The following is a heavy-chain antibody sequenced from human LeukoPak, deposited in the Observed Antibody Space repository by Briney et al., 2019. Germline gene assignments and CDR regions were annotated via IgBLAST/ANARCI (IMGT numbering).Heavy chain of an antibody. Sequence: PSGGSLRLSCAASGFSVSNTYMSWVRQAPGKGLEWVSIIYSGGNTYYADSVKGRFTISRDNSKNTLYLQMNRLRPEDTAVYYCARSDTHHIHSSSWHFDYWGQGTLVTVSS. CDR1: GFSVSNTY. D-gene: IGHD6-13*01. CDR3: ARSDTHHIHSSSWHFDY. J-gene: IGHJ4*02. CDR2: IYSGGNT. V-gene: IGHV3-53*01.